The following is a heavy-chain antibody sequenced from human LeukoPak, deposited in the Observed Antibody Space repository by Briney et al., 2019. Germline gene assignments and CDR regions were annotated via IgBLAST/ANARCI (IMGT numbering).Heavy chain of an antibody. CDR3: AKDAGWSFDY. V-gene: IGHV3-30*02. CDR2: IRHDGSDT. D-gene: IGHD6-19*01. J-gene: IGHJ4*02. CDR1: GFTFSNYG. Sequence: PGGSLRLSCAASGFTFSNYGMHWVRQAPGKGLEWVAFIRHDGSDTHYAESVKGRFTISRDNSKNTLYLQMDGLRGEDTAVYYCAKDAGWSFDYWGQGTLVTVSS.